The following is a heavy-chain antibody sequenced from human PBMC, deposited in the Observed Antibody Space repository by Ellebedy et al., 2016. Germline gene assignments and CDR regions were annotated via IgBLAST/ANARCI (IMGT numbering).Heavy chain of an antibody. Sequence: SVKVSXXASGGTFSSYAISWVRQAPGQGLEWMGGIIPIFGTANYAQKFQGRVTITADESTSTAYMELSSLRSEDTAVYYCATRSGGVGYCSSTSCYRAYYYMDVWGKGTTVTVSS. CDR2: IIPIFGTA. CDR3: ATRSGGVGYCSSTSCYRAYYYMDV. J-gene: IGHJ6*03. V-gene: IGHV1-69*13. CDR1: GGTFSSYA. D-gene: IGHD2-2*02.